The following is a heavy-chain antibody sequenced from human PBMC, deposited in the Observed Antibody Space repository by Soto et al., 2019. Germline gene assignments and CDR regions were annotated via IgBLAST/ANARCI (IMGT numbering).Heavy chain of an antibody. CDR1: GGSISSYY. V-gene: IGHV4-59*01. Sequence: SETLSLTCTVSGGSISSYYWSWIRQPPGKGLEWIGYIYYSGSTNYNPSLKSRVTISVDTSKNQFSLKLSSVTAADTAVYYCARSMAARYYGMDVWAQGTTVTVSS. J-gene: IGHJ6*02. CDR2: IYYSGST. CDR3: ARSMAARYYGMDV. D-gene: IGHD6-6*01.